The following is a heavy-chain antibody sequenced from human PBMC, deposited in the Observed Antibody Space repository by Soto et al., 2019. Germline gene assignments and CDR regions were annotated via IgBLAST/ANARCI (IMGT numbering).Heavy chain of an antibody. CDR1: GYTFTSYG. CDR2: ISAYNGNT. CDR3: ARDVAIFGVVITPVRYFDY. V-gene: IGHV1-18*01. Sequence: ASVKVSCKASGYTFTSYGISWVRQAPGQGLEWMGWISAYNGNTNYAQKQQGRVTMTTDTSTSTAYMELRSLRSDDTAVFYCARDVAIFGVVITPVRYFDYWGQGTLVTVSS. J-gene: IGHJ4*02. D-gene: IGHD3-3*01.